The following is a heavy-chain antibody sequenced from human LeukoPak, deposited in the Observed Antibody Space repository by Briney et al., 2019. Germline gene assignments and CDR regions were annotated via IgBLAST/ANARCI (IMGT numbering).Heavy chain of an antibody. CDR2: INHSGST. D-gene: IGHD2-15*01. Sequence: SETLSLTCAVYGGSFSGYYWSWIRQPPGKGLEWIGEINHSGSTNYNPSLKSRVTISVDTSKNQFSLKLSSVTAAGTAVYYCARGKIYCSGGSCYFGWFDPWGQGTLVTVSS. J-gene: IGHJ5*02. V-gene: IGHV4-34*01. CDR3: ARGKIYCSGGSCYFGWFDP. CDR1: GGSFSGYY.